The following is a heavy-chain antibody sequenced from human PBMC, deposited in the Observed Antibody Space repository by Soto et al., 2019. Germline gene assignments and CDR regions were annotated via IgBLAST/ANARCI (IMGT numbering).Heavy chain of an antibody. D-gene: IGHD2-2*01. CDR1: GLRFDDYA. V-gene: IGHV3-9*01. J-gene: IGHJ3*02. CDR2: ISWDSNSI. Sequence: EVQLVESGGGSVQPGRSLRLSCAASGLRFDDYAMHWVRQAPGKGLEWVSGISWDSNSIGYADSVRGRFTISRDTAKNSVYLQMTSLRPEDTALYYCVKDIEENQLLYDAFDIWGHGTMVTVSS. CDR3: VKDIEENQLLYDAFDI.